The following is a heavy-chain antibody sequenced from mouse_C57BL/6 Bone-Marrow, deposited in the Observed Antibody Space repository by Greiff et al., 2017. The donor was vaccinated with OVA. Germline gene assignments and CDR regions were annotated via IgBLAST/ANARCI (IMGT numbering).Heavy chain of an antibody. J-gene: IGHJ4*01. Sequence: EVNLVESEGGLVQPGSSMKLSCTASGFTFSDYYMAWVRQVPEKGLEWVANINYDGSSTYYLDSLKSRFIISRDNAKNILYLQMSSLKSEDTATYYCARLRSLYAMDYWGQGTSVTVSS. D-gene: IGHD1-1*01. CDR1: GFTFSDYY. CDR2: INYDGSST. CDR3: ARLRSLYAMDY. V-gene: IGHV5-16*01.